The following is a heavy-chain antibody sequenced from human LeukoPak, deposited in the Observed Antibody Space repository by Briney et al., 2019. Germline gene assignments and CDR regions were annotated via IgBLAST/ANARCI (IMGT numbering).Heavy chain of an antibody. CDR2: ISGSGGST. D-gene: IGHD4-17*01. J-gene: IGHJ6*02. CDR3: AKDYIRYGETSTYYYYGMDV. CDR1: GFTFSSYA. Sequence: PGGSLRLSCAASGFTFSSYAMGWVRQAPGKGLEWVSAISGSGGSTYYADSVKGRFTISRDNSKNTLYLQMNSLRAEDTAVYYCAKDYIRYGETSTYYYYGMDVWGQGTTVTVSS. V-gene: IGHV3-23*01.